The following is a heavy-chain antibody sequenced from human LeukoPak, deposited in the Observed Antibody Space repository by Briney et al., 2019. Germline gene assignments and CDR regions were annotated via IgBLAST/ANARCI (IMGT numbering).Heavy chain of an antibody. Sequence: PGRSLRLSCAASGFTFSSYGMHWVRQAPGKGLEWVAFIRYDGSNKYYADSVKGRFTISRDNSKNTLYLQMNSLRAEDTAVYYWAKDGPYSSSWGYYFDYWGQGTLGTVSS. D-gene: IGHD6-13*01. CDR2: IRYDGSNK. J-gene: IGHJ4*02. CDR3: AKDGPYSSSWGYYFDY. V-gene: IGHV3-30*02. CDR1: GFTFSSYG.